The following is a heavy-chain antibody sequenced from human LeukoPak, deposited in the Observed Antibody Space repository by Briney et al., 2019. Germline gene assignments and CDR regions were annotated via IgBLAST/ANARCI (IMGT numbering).Heavy chain of an antibody. Sequence: PGGSLRLSCAASGFTFSSYSMNWVRQAPGKGREWVSSISSSSSYIYYADSVKGRFTISRDNAKNTLYLQMNSLRAEDTAVYYCAKGSGGSGWYGPLMYYFDYWGQGTLVTVSS. V-gene: IGHV3-21*04. J-gene: IGHJ4*02. CDR3: AKGSGGSGWYGPLMYYFDY. D-gene: IGHD6-19*01. CDR1: GFTFSSYS. CDR2: ISSSSSYI.